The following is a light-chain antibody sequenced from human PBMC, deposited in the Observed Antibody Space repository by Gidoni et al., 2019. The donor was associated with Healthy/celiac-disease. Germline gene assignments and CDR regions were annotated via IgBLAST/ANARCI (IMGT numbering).Light chain of an antibody. CDR3: QQSYSTWLT. V-gene: IGKV1-39*01. J-gene: IGKJ4*02. CDR1: QSISSY. Sequence: DIQMTQSPSSLSASVGDSVTITCLASQSISSYLNWYQQKPGKAPKLLISAASSLQSGVTSRFSGSGSGTDFTLTISSLQPEDFATYYCQQSYSTWLTLXGXTKVEIK. CDR2: AAS.